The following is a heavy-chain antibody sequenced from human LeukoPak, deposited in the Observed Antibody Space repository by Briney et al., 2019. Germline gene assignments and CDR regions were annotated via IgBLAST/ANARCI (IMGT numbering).Heavy chain of an antibody. D-gene: IGHD6-13*01. CDR1: GFTFSTYW. CDR3: ARDLNDLLQNYRSTWYPADY. CDR2: VNNDGSST. V-gene: IGHV3-74*01. Sequence: GGSLRLXCAASGFTFSTYWMNWVRQAPGKELVWVSRVNNDGSSTSYADSVKGRFTISRDNTKNTLYLQMNSLRAEDTAVYYCARDLNDLLQNYRSTWYPADYWGQGTLVTVSS. J-gene: IGHJ4*02.